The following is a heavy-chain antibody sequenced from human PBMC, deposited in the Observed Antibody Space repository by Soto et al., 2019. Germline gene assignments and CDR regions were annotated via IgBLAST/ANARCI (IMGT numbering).Heavy chain of an antibody. V-gene: IGHV1-69*13. CDR1: GGTFSSYA. J-gene: IGHJ6*02. D-gene: IGHD2-15*01. Sequence: SVKVSCKAPGGTFSSYAISWVRQAPGQGLEWMGGIIPIFGTANYAQKFQGRVTITADESTSTAYMELSSLRSEDAAVYYCARDSGSTGYYGMDVWGQGTTVTVSS. CDR2: IIPIFGTA. CDR3: ARDSGSTGYYGMDV.